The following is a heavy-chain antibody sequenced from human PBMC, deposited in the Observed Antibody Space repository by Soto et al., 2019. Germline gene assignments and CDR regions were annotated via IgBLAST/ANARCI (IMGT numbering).Heavy chain of an antibody. CDR1: GFTVSSNY. D-gene: IGHD3-3*01. CDR2: IYSGGST. Sequence: PGGSLRLSCAASGFTVSSNYMSWVRQAPGKGLEWVPVIYSGGSTYYADSVKGRFTISRDNSKNTLYLQMNSLRAEDTAVYYCARDPWVYYDFWSGYYTESNWFDPWGQGTLVTVSS. J-gene: IGHJ5*02. V-gene: IGHV3-66*01. CDR3: ARDPWVYYDFWSGYYTESNWFDP.